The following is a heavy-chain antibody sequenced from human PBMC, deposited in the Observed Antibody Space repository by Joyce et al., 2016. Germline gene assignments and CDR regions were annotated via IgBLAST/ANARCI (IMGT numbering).Heavy chain of an antibody. CDR2: IRDRGST. Sequence: VQLQESGPGLVKPSETLSLTCSVSGDSTRGYYWSWIRQAPGKRPGWNGYIRDRGSTNHNPTRRSRVTMSVDTSKNQISLMLTSVTAADTGVYYCARARVDYYETSGSYHDSSFDIWGQGTMVTVSS. CDR3: ARARVDYYETSGSYHDSSFDI. J-gene: IGHJ3*02. D-gene: IGHD3-22*01. CDR1: GDSTRGYY. V-gene: IGHV4-59*01.